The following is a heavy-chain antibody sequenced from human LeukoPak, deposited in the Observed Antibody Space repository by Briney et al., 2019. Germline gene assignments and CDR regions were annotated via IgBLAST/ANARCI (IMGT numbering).Heavy chain of an antibody. CDR2: ISSSGSTI. CDR1: GFTFSSYE. CDR3: ARTMSGSYREKFDY. Sequence: GGSLRLSCAASGFTFSSYEMNWVRQAPGKGQEWVSYISSSGSTIYYADSVKGRFTISRDNAKNSLYLQMNSLRAEDTAVYYCARTMSGSYREKFDYWGQGTLVTVSS. D-gene: IGHD1-26*01. J-gene: IGHJ4*02. V-gene: IGHV3-48*03.